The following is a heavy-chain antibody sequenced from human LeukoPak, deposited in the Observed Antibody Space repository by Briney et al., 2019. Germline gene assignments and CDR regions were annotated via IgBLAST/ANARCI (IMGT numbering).Heavy chain of an antibody. Sequence: GGSLRLSFASSGFTFDEYAMHWLRQAPGKGVDAVSGISWNSGSIGYADSVKGRFTISRDNAKNSLYLQMNSLEAEDTALYYCAKVFYDSSGYYLDYWGQGTLVTVSS. CDR2: ISWNSGSI. D-gene: IGHD3-22*01. CDR1: GFTFDEYA. V-gene: IGHV3-9*01. CDR3: AKVFYDSSGYYLDY. J-gene: IGHJ4*02.